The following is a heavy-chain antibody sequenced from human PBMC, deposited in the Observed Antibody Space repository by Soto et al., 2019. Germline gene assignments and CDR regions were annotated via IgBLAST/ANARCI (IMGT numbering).Heavy chain of an antibody. J-gene: IGHJ5*02. CDR2: INPNSGGT. Sequence: ASVKVSCKASGDTFTGYYMHWVRQAPGQGLEWMGWINPNSGGTNYAQKFQGRVTMTRDTSISTAYMELSRLRSDDTAVYYCARDVDTAMLSWFDPLGQGTLVTVS. V-gene: IGHV1-2*02. CDR1: GDTFTGYY. D-gene: IGHD5-18*01. CDR3: ARDVDTAMLSWFDP.